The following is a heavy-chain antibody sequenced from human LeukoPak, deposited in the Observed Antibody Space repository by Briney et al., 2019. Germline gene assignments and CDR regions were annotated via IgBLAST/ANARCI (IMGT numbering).Heavy chain of an antibody. CDR1: GFTFHDYA. D-gene: IGHD4-17*01. J-gene: IGHJ2*01. CDR3: VKATSAYGDSDL. V-gene: IGHV3-9*01. Sequence: PGGSLRLSCTASGFTFHDYAMYWVRQAPGEGLEWVSGITWNSGKIAYADSVMGRFTISRDNAKNSLYLQMNSLKPEDAALYYCVKATSAYGDSDLWGGGTLVTVSS. CDR2: ITWNSGKI.